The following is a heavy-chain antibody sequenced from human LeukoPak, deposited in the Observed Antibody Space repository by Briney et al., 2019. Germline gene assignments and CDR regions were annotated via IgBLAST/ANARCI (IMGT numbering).Heavy chain of an antibody. Sequence: GGSLRLSCAASGFSFGEYAMHWVRQVPGKGLEWVSGISWNSGSTDYADSVKGRFTISRDNAKNSLYLQMNSLRVEDTALYYCASDTYYGSGSHHPRRFDYWGQGTLVTVSS. CDR1: GFSFGEYA. V-gene: IGHV3-9*01. CDR2: ISWNSGST. D-gene: IGHD3-10*01. J-gene: IGHJ4*02. CDR3: ASDTYYGSGSHHPRRFDY.